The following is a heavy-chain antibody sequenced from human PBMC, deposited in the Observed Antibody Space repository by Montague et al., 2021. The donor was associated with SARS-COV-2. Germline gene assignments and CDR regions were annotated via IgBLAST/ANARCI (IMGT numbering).Heavy chain of an antibody. D-gene: IGHD3-10*01. CDR1: GDSFNSPKYY. Sequence: SETLSLTCTVSGDSFNSPKYYCAWIRQPPGKGLEWIGSSYYSGTTYDNPSLRSQVIMSVDTSKTQFSLKMNSVTAADTAVYYCARGSYRSGSYHAFDIWGQGTVVAVSS. V-gene: IGHV4-39*01. J-gene: IGHJ3*02. CDR3: ARGSYRSGSYHAFDI. CDR2: SYYSGTT.